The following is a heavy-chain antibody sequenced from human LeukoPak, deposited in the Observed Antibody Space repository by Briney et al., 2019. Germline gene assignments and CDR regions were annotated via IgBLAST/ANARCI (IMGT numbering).Heavy chain of an antibody. Sequence: PGGSLRLSCAASGFTFSDYYMSWIRQAPGKGLEWVSYISSTSSYTDYADSVRGRFTISRDNAKNLLYLQMNSLRPEDTAVYYCARDWYCSSSICYTDRNWFDHWGQGTLVTVSS. J-gene: IGHJ5*02. CDR2: ISSTSSYT. V-gene: IGHV3-11*05. CDR3: ARDWYCSSSICYTDRNWFDH. CDR1: GFTFSDYY. D-gene: IGHD2-2*02.